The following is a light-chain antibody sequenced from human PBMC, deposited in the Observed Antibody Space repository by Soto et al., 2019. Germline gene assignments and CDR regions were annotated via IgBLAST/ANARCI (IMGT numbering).Light chain of an antibody. Sequence: EIVLTRSPATLSLSPGERATLSCRASQSVSSYLAWYQQKPGQAPRLLIYDASNRATGIPARFSGSGSGTDFTLTTSSLEPEDFAVYYCQQRSNWPLFTFGQGTRLEIK. J-gene: IGKJ5*01. CDR1: QSVSSY. CDR3: QQRSNWPLFT. CDR2: DAS. V-gene: IGKV3-11*01.